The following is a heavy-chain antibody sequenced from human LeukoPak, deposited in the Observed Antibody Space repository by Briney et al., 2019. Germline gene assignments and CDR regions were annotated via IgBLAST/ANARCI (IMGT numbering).Heavy chain of an antibody. J-gene: IGHJ6*03. CDR1: GGTFSTYA. D-gene: IGHD5-18*01. V-gene: IGHV1-69*05. Sequence: SVKVSCKASGGTFSTYAITWVRQAPGQGLEWMGGIIPIFGTADYAQKFQDRVTITTDASTSTVYMELTSLRSEDTAVYYCARTPQHSYYYYNMDVWGKGTTVTVAS. CDR3: ARTPQHSYYYYNMDV. CDR2: IIPIFGTA.